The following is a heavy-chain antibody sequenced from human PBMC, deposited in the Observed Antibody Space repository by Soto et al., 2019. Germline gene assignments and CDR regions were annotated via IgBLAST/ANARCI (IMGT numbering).Heavy chain of an antibody. V-gene: IGHV3-48*03. J-gene: IGHJ6*02. CDR1: GFTFSSYE. CDR2: ISSSGSTI. D-gene: IGHD3-3*01. CDR3: ARVADFWSGYYYYYGMDV. Sequence: LRLSCAASGFTFSSYEMNWVRQAPGKGLEWVSYISSSGSTIYYADSEKGRFTISRDNAKNSLYLQMNSLRAEDTAVYYCARVADFWSGYYYYYGMDVWGQGTTVTVSS.